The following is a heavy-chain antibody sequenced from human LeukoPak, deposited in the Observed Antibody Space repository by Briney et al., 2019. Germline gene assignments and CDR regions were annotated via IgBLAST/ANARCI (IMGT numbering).Heavy chain of an antibody. Sequence: SGGSLRLSCAASGFTFSDHYMDWVRQAPGKGLVWVARTRTKAKDYTTEYAASVKGRFTVSRDESMHSLYLQMNSLKTEDTAVYYCARGPTVTFNYHYGMDVWGQGTTVTVSS. CDR3: ARGPTVTFNYHYGMDV. CDR2: TRTKAKDYTT. D-gene: IGHD4-17*01. V-gene: IGHV3-72*01. J-gene: IGHJ6*02. CDR1: GFTFSDHY.